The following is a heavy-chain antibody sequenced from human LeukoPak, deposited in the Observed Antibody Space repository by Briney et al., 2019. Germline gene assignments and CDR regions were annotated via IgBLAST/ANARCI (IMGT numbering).Heavy chain of an antibody. V-gene: IGHV4-59*01. J-gene: IGHJ3*02. Sequence: RTSETPSLTCTVSGGSLSSYYWSWIRQPPGKGLEWLGYIFYSVTTNYNPSLKSRVTISVDTSKKQFSLKLSSVTAADTAVYYCARRNYNWNGSSDVFDIWGQGTMVTVSS. CDR1: GGSLSSYY. CDR3: ARRNYNWNGSSDVFDI. D-gene: IGHD1-1*01. CDR2: IFYSVTT.